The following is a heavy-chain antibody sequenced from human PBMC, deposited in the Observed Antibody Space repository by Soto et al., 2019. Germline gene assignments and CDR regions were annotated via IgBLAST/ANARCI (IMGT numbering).Heavy chain of an antibody. Sequence: PSQTLSLTCVISGDSVSSNSAAWNWIRQSPSRGLEWLGRTYYRSKWYNDYAVSVKSRITINPDTSKNQFSLQLNSVTPEDTAVIYCARGPLLWFGELFAGLPFDYWGQGTLVTVSS. CDR3: ARGPLLWFGELFAGLPFDY. D-gene: IGHD3-10*01. V-gene: IGHV6-1*01. CDR1: GDSVSSNSAA. J-gene: IGHJ4*02. CDR2: TYYRSKWYN.